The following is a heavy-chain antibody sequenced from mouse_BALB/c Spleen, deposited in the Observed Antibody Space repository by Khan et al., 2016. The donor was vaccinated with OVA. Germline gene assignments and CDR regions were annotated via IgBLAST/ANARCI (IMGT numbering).Heavy chain of an antibody. J-gene: IGHJ4*01. V-gene: IGHV5-12-2*01. Sequence: EVELVESGGGLVQPGGSLKLSCAASGFTFSSYTMSWVRQTPEKRLEWVAYISNGGGNTYYPDTVKGRFTISRDIAKNTLYIQMSSLKSEDTAMYYCARLLYRYDEDYYAMDYWGQGTSVSVAS. CDR3: ARLLYRYDEDYYAMDY. CDR1: GFTFSSYT. CDR2: ISNGGGNT. D-gene: IGHD2-14*01.